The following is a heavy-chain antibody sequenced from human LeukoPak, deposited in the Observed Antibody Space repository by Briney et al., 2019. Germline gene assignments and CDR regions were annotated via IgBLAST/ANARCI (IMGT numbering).Heavy chain of an antibody. V-gene: IGHV4-34*01. CDR2: INHSGST. CDR1: GGSFSGYC. D-gene: IGHD2-2*01. J-gene: IGHJ4*02. CDR3: ASVGYCSSTSCYDY. Sequence: SETLSLTCAVYGGSFSGYCWSWIRQPPGKGLEWIGEINHSGSTNYNPSLKSRVTISVDTSKNQFSLKLSSVTAADTAVYYCASVGYCSSTSCYDYWGQGTLVTVSS.